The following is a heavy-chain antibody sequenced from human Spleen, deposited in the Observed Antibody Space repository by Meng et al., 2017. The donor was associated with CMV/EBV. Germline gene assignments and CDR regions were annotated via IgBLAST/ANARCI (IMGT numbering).Heavy chain of an antibody. Sequence: QVQLVQSGAEVKKRGASVQVSCTASGYTFTSYGMSWLRQAPGQGLEWMGWISAYNGNTIYAQKVQGRVTMTTDASTNTAYLELRSLRSDDTAVYYCARDQQLIPAEYFQHWGPGTLVTVSS. D-gene: IGHD6-13*01. CDR1: GYTFTSYG. CDR3: ARDQQLIPAEYFQH. J-gene: IGHJ1*01. CDR2: ISAYNGNT. V-gene: IGHV1-18*01.